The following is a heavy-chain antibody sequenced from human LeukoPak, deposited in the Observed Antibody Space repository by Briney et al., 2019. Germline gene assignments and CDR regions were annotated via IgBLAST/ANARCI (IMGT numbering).Heavy chain of an antibody. V-gene: IGHV1-8*01. J-gene: IGHJ4*02. CDR2: MNPNSGNT. Sequence: ASVKVSCKASGYTFTTHDINWVRQATGRGLEWMAWMNPNSGNTGYAQKFQGRVTMTRNTSISTAYMELSSLRSEDTAVYYCARVAGNCGGDCYRLVYWGQGTLVTVSS. D-gene: IGHD2-21*01. CDR3: ARVAGNCGGDCYRLVY. CDR1: GYTFTTHD.